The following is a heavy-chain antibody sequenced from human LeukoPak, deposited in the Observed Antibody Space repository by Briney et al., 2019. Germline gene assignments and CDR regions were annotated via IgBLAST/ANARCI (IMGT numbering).Heavy chain of an antibody. CDR3: ARVVVAHHCFDS. J-gene: IGHJ5*01. V-gene: IGHV1-69*13. D-gene: IGHD2-15*01. CDR2: IIPIFGTT. Sequence: RASVKVSCKASGGTFSNYAISWVRQAPGQGVEWMGAIIPIFGTTHYAQKFQGRVTITADESTTTASMELSSLRFDDTAVYYCARVVVAHHCFDSWDQGTLVTVSS. CDR1: GGTFSNYA.